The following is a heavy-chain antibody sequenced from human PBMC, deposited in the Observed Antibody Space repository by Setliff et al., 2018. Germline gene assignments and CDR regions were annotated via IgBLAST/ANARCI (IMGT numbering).Heavy chain of an antibody. Sequence: GASVKVSCKASGYTFTSYYIHWVQQAPGQGLEWMGVINPKNGGATYPQNLQGRVTMTRDTSMSTVYMELSSLRFEDTAVYYCARERAGGRGFTFGAIYYYYGMDVWGQGTTVTVSS. CDR2: INPKNGGA. D-gene: IGHD3-16*01. CDR1: GYTFTSYY. CDR3: ARERAGGRGFTFGAIYYYYGMDV. V-gene: IGHV1-46*01. J-gene: IGHJ6*02.